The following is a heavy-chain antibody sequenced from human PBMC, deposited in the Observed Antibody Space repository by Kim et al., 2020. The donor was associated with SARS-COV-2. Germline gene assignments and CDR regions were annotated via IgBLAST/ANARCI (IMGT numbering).Heavy chain of an antibody. J-gene: IGHJ6*02. CDR3: ARMLWRKYSYGEVYYYGMDV. Sequence: SVKVSCKASGGTFSSYAISWVRQAPGQGLEWMGGIIPIFGTANYAQKFQGRVTITADESTSTAYMELSSLRSEDTAVYYCARMLWRKYSYGEVYYYGMDVGGQGTTVTVSS. CDR1: GGTFSSYA. D-gene: IGHD5-18*01. CDR2: IIPIFGTA. V-gene: IGHV1-69*13.